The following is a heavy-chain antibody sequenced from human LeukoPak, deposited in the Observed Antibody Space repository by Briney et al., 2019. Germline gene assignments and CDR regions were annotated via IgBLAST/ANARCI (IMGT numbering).Heavy chain of an antibody. CDR3: ARGGTWIQLGIDY. D-gene: IGHD5-18*01. V-gene: IGHV3-23*01. Sequence: GGSLRLSCAASGITFRSYAMSWVRQAPGEGLEWVSSISDSGDRTYYTDSVKGRFTISRDKSMNTVFLQMNSLRAADTAVYYCARGGTWIQLGIDYWGQGTLVTVSS. J-gene: IGHJ4*02. CDR1: GITFRSYA. CDR2: ISDSGDRT.